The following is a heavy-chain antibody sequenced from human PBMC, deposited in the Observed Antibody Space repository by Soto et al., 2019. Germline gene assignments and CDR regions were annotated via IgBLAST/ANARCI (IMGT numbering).Heavy chain of an antibody. J-gene: IGHJ6*02. CDR2: IKQDGSEK. CDR1: GFTFSSYW. V-gene: IGHV3-7*01. CDR3: GRGSPYSSYYYGMDV. Sequence: GGSLRLSCAASGFTFSSYWMSWVRQAPGKGLEWVANIKQDGSEKYYVDPVKGRFTISRDNAKNSLYLQMNSLRAEDTAVYYCGRGSPYSSYYYGMDVWGQGTTVTVSS.